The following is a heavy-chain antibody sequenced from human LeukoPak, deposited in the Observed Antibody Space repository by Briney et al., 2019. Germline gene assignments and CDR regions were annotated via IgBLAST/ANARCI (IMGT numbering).Heavy chain of an antibody. CDR3: ARSRPEKYAGAFDY. CDR1: RYSISSNNW. D-gene: IGHD2-8*01. CDR2: IYYSGST. J-gene: IGHJ4*02. V-gene: IGHV4-28*06. Sequence: MASETLSLTCAVSRYSISSNNWWGWIRQPPGKGLEWIGYIYYSGSTNYNPSLKSRVTMSVDTSKNQFSLKLSSVTALDTAIYYCARSRPEKYAGAFDYWGQGTLVTVSS.